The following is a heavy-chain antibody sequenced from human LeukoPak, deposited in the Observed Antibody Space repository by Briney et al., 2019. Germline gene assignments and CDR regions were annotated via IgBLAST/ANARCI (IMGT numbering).Heavy chain of an antibody. V-gene: IGHV1-46*01. CDR2: INPSGGST. J-gene: IGHJ3*02. D-gene: IGHD1-26*01. CDR3: ARVANSGSYYSDAFDI. CDR1: GYTFTSYY. Sequence: GASVKVSCKASGYTFTSYYMHWVRQAPGQGLEWMGIINPSGGSTSYAQKFQGRVTMTRDMSTSTVYMELSSLRSEDTAVYYCARVANSGSYYSDAFDIWGQGTMVTVSS.